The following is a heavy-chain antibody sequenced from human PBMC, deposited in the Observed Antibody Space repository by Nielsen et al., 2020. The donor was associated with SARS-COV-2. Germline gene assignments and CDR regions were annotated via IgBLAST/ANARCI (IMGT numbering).Heavy chain of an antibody. Sequence: WVRQAPGQGLEWMGWINPNSGGTNYAQKFQGWVTMTRDTSISTAYMELSRLRSDDTAVYYCARDGGPATPLNGTYYYGMDVWGQGTTVTVSS. J-gene: IGHJ6*02. D-gene: IGHD2-8*01. V-gene: IGHV1-2*04. CDR2: INPNSGGT. CDR3: ARDGGPATPLNGTYYYGMDV.